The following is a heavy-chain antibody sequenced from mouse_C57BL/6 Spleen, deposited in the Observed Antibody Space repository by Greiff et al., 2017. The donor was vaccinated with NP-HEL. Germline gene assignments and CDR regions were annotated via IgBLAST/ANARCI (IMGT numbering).Heavy chain of an antibody. D-gene: IGHD1-1*01. CDR2: IYPSDSET. V-gene: IGHV1-61*01. CDR1: GYTFTSYW. Sequence: QVQLQQSGAELVRPGSSVKLSCKASGYTFTSYWMDWVKQRPGQGLEWIGNIYPSDSETHYNQKFKDKATLTVDKSSSTAYMQLSSLTSEDSAVYYCARERTYGSRGYYFDYWGQGTTLTVSS. J-gene: IGHJ2*01. CDR3: ARERTYGSRGYYFDY.